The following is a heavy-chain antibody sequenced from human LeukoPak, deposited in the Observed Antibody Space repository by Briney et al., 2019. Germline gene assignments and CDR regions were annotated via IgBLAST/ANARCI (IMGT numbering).Heavy chain of an antibody. CDR1: GFTFSIYA. CDR3: AKDRAIVVLITVDY. CDR2: ISGTGDNT. D-gene: IGHD3-22*01. V-gene: IGHV3-23*01. J-gene: IGHJ4*02. Sequence: GGSLRLSCAASGFTFSIYAMIWVRQAPGKGLEWVSAISGTGDNTYYADSVKGRFIISRDNSKNTLYLQMNSLRAEDTAVYYCAKDRAIVVLITVDYWGQGSLVTVSS.